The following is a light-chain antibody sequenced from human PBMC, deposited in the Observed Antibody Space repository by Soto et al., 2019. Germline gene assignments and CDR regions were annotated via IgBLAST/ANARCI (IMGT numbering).Light chain of an antibody. V-gene: IGLV2-8*01. J-gene: IGLJ2*01. CDR1: SSDVGGYNY. CDR2: EVT. Sequence: QSVLSQPPSASRSPGQSVTISCTGTSSDVGGYNYVSWYQHHPGKAPKLMIYEVTKRPSGVPDRFSGSKSGNTASLTVSGLQAEDDSDYYCSSYAGSNNVVFGGGTKLTVL. CDR3: SSYAGSNNVV.